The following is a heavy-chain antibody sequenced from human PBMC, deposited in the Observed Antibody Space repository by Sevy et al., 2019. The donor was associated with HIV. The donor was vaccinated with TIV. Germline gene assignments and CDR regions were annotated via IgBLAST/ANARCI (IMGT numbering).Heavy chain of an antibody. CDR3: ARDQKGWYCSGGSCYSGFVGY. J-gene: IGHJ4*02. D-gene: IGHD2-15*01. Sequence: GGSLRLSCAASGFTFSSYGMHWVRQAPGKGLEWVAVIWYDGSNKYYADSVKGRFTSSRDNSKNTLYLQMNNLRAEDTAVYYCARDQKGWYCSGGSCYSGFVGYWGQGTLVTVSS. V-gene: IGHV3-33*01. CDR1: GFTFSSYG. CDR2: IWYDGSNK.